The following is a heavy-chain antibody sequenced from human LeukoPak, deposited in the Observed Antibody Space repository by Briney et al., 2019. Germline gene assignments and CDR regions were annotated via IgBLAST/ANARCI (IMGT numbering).Heavy chain of an antibody. CDR1: GYTFSIYG. D-gene: IGHD1-1*01. J-gene: IGHJ4*02. CDR3: ARRQGTTLNFDY. Sequence: ASVKLSCKASGYTFSIYGFSWVRQAPGQGLEWMGWINAYNGNTNYAQDLQGRVTMTTDTSTSTAYMELRSLRSDDTAVYYCARRQGTTLNFDYWGQGTLVTVSS. V-gene: IGHV1-18*01. CDR2: INAYNGNT.